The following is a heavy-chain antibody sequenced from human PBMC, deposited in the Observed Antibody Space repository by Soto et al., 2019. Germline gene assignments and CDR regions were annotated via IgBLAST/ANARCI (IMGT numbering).Heavy chain of an antibody. D-gene: IGHD2-2*01. CDR2: IYYSGST. J-gene: IGHJ4*02. Sequence: QVQLQESGPGLVKPSETLSLTCTVSGGSVSSGSYYWSWIRQPPGKGLEWIGYIYYSGSTNYNPSHKSRVTISVDTSKNQFSLKLSSVTAADTAVYYCARLIVPAAILDYWGQGTLVTVSS. CDR1: GGSVSSGSYY. CDR3: ARLIVPAAILDY. V-gene: IGHV4-61*01.